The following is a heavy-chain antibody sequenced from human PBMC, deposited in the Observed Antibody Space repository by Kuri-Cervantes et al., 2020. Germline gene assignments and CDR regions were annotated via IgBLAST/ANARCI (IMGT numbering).Heavy chain of an antibody. CDR3: ARARGQGSGSSWLGY. CDR2: INPNSGGT. D-gene: IGHD3-10*01. V-gene: IGHV1-2*04. J-gene: IGHJ4*02. CDR1: GYTFTSYA. Sequence: ASVKVSCKASGYTFTSYAMHWVRQAPGQGLEWMGWINPNSGGTNYAQKFQGWVTMTRDTSISTAYMELSRLRSDDTAVYYCARARGQGSGSSWLGYWGQGTLVTVSS.